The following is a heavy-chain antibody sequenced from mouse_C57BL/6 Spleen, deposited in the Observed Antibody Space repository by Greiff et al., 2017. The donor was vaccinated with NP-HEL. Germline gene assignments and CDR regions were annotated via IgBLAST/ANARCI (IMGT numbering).Heavy chain of an antibody. CDR2: IYPGSGNT. V-gene: IGHV1-76*01. Sequence: VQLQQSGAELVRPGASVKLSCKASGYTFTDYYINWVKQRPGQGLEWIARIYPGSGNTYYNEKFKGKATLTAEKSSSTAYMQLSSLTYEDSAVYFWARGNYYGSSSSFDYWGQGTTLTVSS. CDR3: ARGNYYGSSSSFDY. J-gene: IGHJ2*01. CDR1: GYTFTDYY. D-gene: IGHD1-1*01.